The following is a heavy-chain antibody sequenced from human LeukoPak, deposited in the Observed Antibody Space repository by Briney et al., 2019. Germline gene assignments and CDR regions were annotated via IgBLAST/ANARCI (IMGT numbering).Heavy chain of an antibody. J-gene: IGHJ6*02. CDR2: MNPNSGNT. CDR1: GYTFTSYD. V-gene: IGHV1-8*01. CDR3: ARGAPYYYGMDA. Sequence: ASVKVSCKASGYTFTSYDINWVRQATGQGLEWMGWMNPNSGNTGYAQKFQGRVTMTRNTSISTAYMELSSLRSEDTAVYYCARGAPYYYGMDAWGQGTTVTVSS.